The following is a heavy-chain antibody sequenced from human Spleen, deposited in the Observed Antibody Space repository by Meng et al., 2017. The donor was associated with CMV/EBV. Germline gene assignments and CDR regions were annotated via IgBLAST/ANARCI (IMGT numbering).Heavy chain of an antibody. CDR2: INSDGIST. CDR3: AREGSIAAFDY. D-gene: IGHD6-13*01. CDR1: GFTFSSYW. V-gene: IGHV3-74*01. Sequence: GESLKISCAASGFTFSSYWMHWVRQARGKGPVWVSRINSDGISTRYADSVKGRFTISRDNAKNTPYLQMNSLRAEDTAVYYCAREGSIAAFDYWVQGTLVTVSS. J-gene: IGHJ4*02.